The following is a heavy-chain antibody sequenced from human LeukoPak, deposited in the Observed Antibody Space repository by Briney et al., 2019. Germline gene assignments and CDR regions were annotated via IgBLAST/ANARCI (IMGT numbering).Heavy chain of an antibody. V-gene: IGHV1-8*03. J-gene: IGHJ3*02. CDR2: MNPNSGTT. CDR1: GYTFTNYD. CDR3: ALALLNAFDT. Sequence: GASVKVSCKASGYTFTNYDINWVRQATGQGLEWMGWMNPNSGTTGYAQKLQGRVTITRNTTISTAYMELSRMTSEKTAVYYCALALLNAFDTWGQGTLVTVSS.